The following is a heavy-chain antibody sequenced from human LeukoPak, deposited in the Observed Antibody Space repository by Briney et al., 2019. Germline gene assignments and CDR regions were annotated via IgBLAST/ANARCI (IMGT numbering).Heavy chain of an antibody. D-gene: IGHD5-12*01. CDR1: GFTFSSYW. CDR2: IKQDGSEK. V-gene: IGHV3-7*03. J-gene: IGHJ4*02. CDR3: ARDLTVDIVATTQGY. Sequence: GGSLRLSCAASGFTFSSYWMSWVRQAPGKGLEWVGNIKQDGSEKYYVDSVKGRFTISRDNAKNSLYLQMNSLRAEDTAVYYCARDLTVDIVATTQGYWGQGTLVTVSS.